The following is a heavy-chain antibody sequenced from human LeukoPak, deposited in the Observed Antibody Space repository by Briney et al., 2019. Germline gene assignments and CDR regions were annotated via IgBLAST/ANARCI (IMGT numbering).Heavy chain of an antibody. J-gene: IGHJ4*02. D-gene: IGHD2-15*01. CDR3: AKDYCSGGSCYSLDY. V-gene: IGHV3-23*01. Sequence: PGGSLRLSCTASGFSFSTYTMTWVRQAPGKGLEWVSGITDSGKPCYADSVKGRFTISRDNSKNTLYLQMNSLRAEDTAVYYCAKDYCSGGSCYSLDYWGQGTLVTVSS. CDR1: GFSFSTYT. CDR2: ITDSGKP.